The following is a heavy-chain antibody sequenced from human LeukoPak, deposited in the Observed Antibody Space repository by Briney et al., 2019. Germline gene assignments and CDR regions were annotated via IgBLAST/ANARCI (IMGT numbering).Heavy chain of an antibody. CDR3: ARASFNVVFGNWFDP. CDR2: VYYSGST. Sequence: PSETLSLTCTVSSGSIGSSSNSWGWIRQAPGKGLEWIGNVYYSGSTFYNPSLKSRVTISVDTSKNQFSLKLRYVTAADTAIYYCARASFNVVFGNWFDPWGQGTLVTVSS. J-gene: IGHJ5*02. D-gene: IGHD2-8*01. CDR1: SGSIGSSSNS. V-gene: IGHV4-39*01.